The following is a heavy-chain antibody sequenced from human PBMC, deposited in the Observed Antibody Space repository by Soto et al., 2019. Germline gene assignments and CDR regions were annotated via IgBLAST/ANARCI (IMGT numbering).Heavy chain of an antibody. J-gene: IGHJ4*02. CDR1: GYAFSFG. CDR3: ATYYFGSGSYYRFDN. D-gene: IGHD3-10*01. V-gene: IGHV1-18*01. CDR2: ISASDGST. Sequence: QLVQSGGEVKKPGASVRVSCKASGYAFSFGFSWVRQAPGQGLERMGWISASDGSTNSASKFRGRISMTTDTSTNTAYLDLLSLTSDDTAVYFCATYYFGSGSYYRFDNWGQGTRVTVSS.